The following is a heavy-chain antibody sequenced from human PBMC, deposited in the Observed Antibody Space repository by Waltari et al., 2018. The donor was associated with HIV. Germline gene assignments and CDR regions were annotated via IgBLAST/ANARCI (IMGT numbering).Heavy chain of an antibody. Sequence: QLQLQESGPGLVKPSETLSLTCTVSGGSISSSSYYWGWIRQPPGKGLEWIGSIYYSGSTYYNPSLKSRVTIAVDTSKNQFSLKLSSVTAADTAVYYCARGVYGGYVEFDYWGQGTLVTVSS. CDR1: GGSISSSSYY. CDR3: ARGVYGGYVEFDY. CDR2: IYYSGST. D-gene: IGHD4-17*01. J-gene: IGHJ4*02. V-gene: IGHV4-39*07.